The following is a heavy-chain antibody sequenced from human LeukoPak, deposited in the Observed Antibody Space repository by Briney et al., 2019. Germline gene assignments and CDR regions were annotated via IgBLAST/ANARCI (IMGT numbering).Heavy chain of an antibody. CDR2: IYSDNT. J-gene: IGHJ4*02. Sequence: PGGSLRLSCTVSGFTVSSNSMSWVRQAPGKGLEWVSFIYSDNTHYSDSVKGRFTISRDNAKNSLYLQMNSLRAEDTAVYYCARDLWGLRFTRFDYWGQGTLVTVSS. CDR3: ARDLWGLRFTRFDY. CDR1: GFTVSSNS. V-gene: IGHV3-53*01. D-gene: IGHD5-12*01.